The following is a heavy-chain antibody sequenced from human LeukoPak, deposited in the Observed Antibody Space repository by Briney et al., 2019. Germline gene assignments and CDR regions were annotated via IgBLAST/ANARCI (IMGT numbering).Heavy chain of an antibody. CDR1: GFTFSSYE. J-gene: IGHJ4*02. D-gene: IGHD2-15*01. Sequence: GGSLRLSCAASGFTFSSYEMNWVRQAPGKGLEWVSYISSSGSTIYYADSVKGRFSISRDNAKNSLHLQMNSLRDEDTAVYYCARTRSGQGYYFDYWGQGTLVTVSS. CDR2: ISSSGSTI. V-gene: IGHV3-48*03. CDR3: ARTRSGQGYYFDY.